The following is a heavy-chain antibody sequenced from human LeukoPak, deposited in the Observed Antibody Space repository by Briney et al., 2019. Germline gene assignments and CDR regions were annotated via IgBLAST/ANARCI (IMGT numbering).Heavy chain of an antibody. V-gene: IGHV4-31*03. Sequence: KPSQTLSLTCTVSGGSISSGGYYWSWIRQHPGKGLEWIGYIYYSGSTYYNPSLKSRATISVDTSKNQFSLKLSSVTAADTAAYYCARCGKDGDYVQNWGQGTLVTVSS. CDR3: ARCGKDGDYVQN. CDR1: GGSISSGGYY. D-gene: IGHD4-17*01. J-gene: IGHJ4*02. CDR2: IYYSGST.